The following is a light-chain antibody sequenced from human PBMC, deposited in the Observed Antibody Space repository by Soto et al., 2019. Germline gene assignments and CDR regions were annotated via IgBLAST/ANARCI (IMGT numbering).Light chain of an antibody. CDR2: DAS. V-gene: IGKV3-11*02. CDR1: QGIGET. CDR3: QQQSDWTIT. J-gene: IGKJ5*01. Sequence: VMRQSPATRSLSSGEGATLSCRASQGIGETLAWYQHKPGQAPRLLIYDASNRAAGFPARFSGIGFGRDFTLTISRLENEDFAVYDGQQQSDWTITFGQGTRLEI.